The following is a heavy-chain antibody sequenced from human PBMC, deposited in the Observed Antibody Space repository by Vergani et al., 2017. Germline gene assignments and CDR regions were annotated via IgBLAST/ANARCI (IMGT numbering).Heavy chain of an antibody. CDR3: ATSTVTTARNAFDI. CDR2: ISSSSSTI. V-gene: IGHV3-48*04. CDR1: GFTFSSYS. J-gene: IGHJ3*02. Sequence: EVQLVESGGGLVQPGGSLRLSCAASGFTFSSYSMNWVRQAPGKGLEWVSYISSSSSTIYYADSVKGRLTISRDNAKNSLYLQMNSLRAEDTAVYYCATSTVTTARNAFDIWGQGTMVTVSS. D-gene: IGHD4-17*01.